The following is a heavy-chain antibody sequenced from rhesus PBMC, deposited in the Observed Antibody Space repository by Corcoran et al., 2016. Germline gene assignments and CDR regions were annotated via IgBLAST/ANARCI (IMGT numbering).Heavy chain of an antibody. CDR1: GYTFTHYY. CDR3: ATALPRTGTDFDY. V-gene: IGHV1-111*02. J-gene: IGHJ4*01. CDR2: VEPEDGEA. Sequence: EVQLVQSGAAVKKPGASVKISCKASGYTFTHYYLHWVRQAPGKGREWMGRVEPEDGEAIHAKKFQDRVTITEDTSTDTAYMELSSLRSEDTAVYYCATALPRTGTDFDYWGQGVLVTVSS. D-gene: IGHD1-26*01.